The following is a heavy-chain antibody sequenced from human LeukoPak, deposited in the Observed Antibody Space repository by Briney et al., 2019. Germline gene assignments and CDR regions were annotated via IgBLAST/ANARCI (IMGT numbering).Heavy chain of an antibody. CDR3: AKVGAAAGYYYYYYMDV. Sequence: QPGGSLRLSCAASGFTFSSYGMHWVRQAPGKGLEWVAFIRYDGSNKYYADSVKGRFTISRDNSKNTLYLQMNSLRAEDTAVYYCAKVGAAAGYYYYYYMDVWGKGTTVTVSS. V-gene: IGHV3-30*02. D-gene: IGHD6-13*01. CDR2: IRYDGSNK. J-gene: IGHJ6*03. CDR1: GFTFSSYG.